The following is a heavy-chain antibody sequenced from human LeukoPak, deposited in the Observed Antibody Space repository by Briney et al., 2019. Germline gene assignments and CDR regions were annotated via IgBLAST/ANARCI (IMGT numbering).Heavy chain of an antibody. V-gene: IGHV4-4*02. CDR3: ARGSRSSDY. J-gene: IGHJ4*02. Sequence: SGTLSLTCAVSGASISNTNWWTWVRQPPGKGLEWIGEIYHSGSTNYNPSLKSRVTISVDTSKNQFSLKLSSVTAADTAVYYCARGSRSSDYWAQGTLVTVSS. CDR1: GASISNTNW. CDR2: IYHSGST.